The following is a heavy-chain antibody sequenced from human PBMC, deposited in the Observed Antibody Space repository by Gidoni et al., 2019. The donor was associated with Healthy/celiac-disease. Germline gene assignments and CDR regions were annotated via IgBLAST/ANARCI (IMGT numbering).Heavy chain of an antibody. CDR1: GYTFTGYY. J-gene: IGHJ6*02. CDR2: INPNSGGT. D-gene: IGHD3-10*01. Sequence: QVQLVQSGAEVKKPGASVKVSCKASGYTFTGYYMHWVRQAPGQGLEWMGWINPNSGGTNYAQKFQGRVTMTRDTSISTAYMELSRLRSDDTAVYYCARVPGRGVHYAQYYYYGMDVWGQGTTVTVSS. CDR3: ARVPGRGVHYAQYYYYGMDV. V-gene: IGHV1-2*02.